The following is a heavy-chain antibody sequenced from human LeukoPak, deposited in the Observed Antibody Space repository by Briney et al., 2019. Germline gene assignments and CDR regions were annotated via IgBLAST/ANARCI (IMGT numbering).Heavy chain of an antibody. J-gene: IGHJ4*02. CDR3: ARVQRGPDFSDYVWKEGYYFDY. CDR1: GFTFDDYG. D-gene: IGHD3-16*01. V-gene: IGHV3-20*04. CDR2: INWNGGST. Sequence: RPGGSLRLSCAASGFTFDDYGMSWVRQAPGKGLEWVSGINWNGGSTGYADSVKGRFTISRDNAKNSLYLQMNSLRAEDTALYYCARVQRGPDFSDYVWKEGYYFDYWGQGTLVTVSS.